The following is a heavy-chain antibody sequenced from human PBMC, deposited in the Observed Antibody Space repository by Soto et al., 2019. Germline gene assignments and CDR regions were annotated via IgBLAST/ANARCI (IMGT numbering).Heavy chain of an antibody. J-gene: IGHJ4*02. CDR3: ASNYYDSSGYFPEDY. D-gene: IGHD3-22*01. CDR1: GGSISSSSYY. Sequence: QLQLQESGPGLVKPSETLSLTCTVSGGSISSSSYYWGWIRQPPGKGLEWIGSIYYSGSTYYNPSLKSRVTISVDTSKNQFSLKLSSVTAADTAVYYYASNYYDSSGYFPEDYWGQGTLVTVSS. CDR2: IYYSGST. V-gene: IGHV4-39*01.